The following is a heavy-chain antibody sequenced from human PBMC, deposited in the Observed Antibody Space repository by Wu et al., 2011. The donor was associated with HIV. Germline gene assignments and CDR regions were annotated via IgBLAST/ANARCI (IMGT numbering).Heavy chain of an antibody. V-gene: IGHV1-69*01. CDR2: IIPIFGTA. CDR1: GXTFSDYF. D-gene: IGHD5-24*01. Sequence: QVQLLQSGAEVRKPGASVRVSCKASGXTFSDYFIHWVRQAPGQGLEWMGGIIPIFGTANYAQKFQGRVTITTDESTSTAYMELSSLRSEDTAVYYCARGQMATTNNHYYYYGMDVWGQGTTVTVSS. J-gene: IGHJ6*02. CDR3: ARGQMATTNNHYYYYGMDV.